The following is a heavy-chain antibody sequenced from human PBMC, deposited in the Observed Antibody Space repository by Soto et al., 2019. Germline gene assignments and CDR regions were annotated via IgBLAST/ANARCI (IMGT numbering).Heavy chain of an antibody. D-gene: IGHD3-9*01. V-gene: IGHV3-74*01. CDR3: AREYYGLLTGYYTDY. CDR1: GFPFSSYW. J-gene: IGHJ4*02. Sequence: VQLVESGGDLVQRGGSLRLSCAASGFPFSSYWMHWVRHTPGKGLGWVARISGDGVTTYDADSVTGRFTVSRDNAKNTLSLQISGLRAEDTAVYYCAREYYGLLTGYYTDYWGQGTLVSVSS. CDR2: ISGDGVTT.